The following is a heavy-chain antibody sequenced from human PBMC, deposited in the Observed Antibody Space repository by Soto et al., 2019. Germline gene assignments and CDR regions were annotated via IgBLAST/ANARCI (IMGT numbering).Heavy chain of an antibody. V-gene: IGHV3-23*01. CDR3: AYLWFGQYPPFDY. J-gene: IGHJ4*02. CDR2: ISGSGENT. Sequence: EVQLLESGGGLVQPGESLRLSCAASGFTFSIYAMTWVRQAPGKGLEWVSAISGSGENTYYADSVKGRFTISTDNSKNSLYLQMNSLRAEDTAVYYCAYLWFGQYPPFDYWGQGTLVTVSS. CDR1: GFTFSIYA. D-gene: IGHD3-10*01.